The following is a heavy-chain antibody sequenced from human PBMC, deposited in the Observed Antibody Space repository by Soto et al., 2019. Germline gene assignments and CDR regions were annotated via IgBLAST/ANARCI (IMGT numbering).Heavy chain of an antibody. Sequence: GGSLRLSCAASGLTFKDYAFHRVRQAPGKGLEWVSGISWNSGSIGYADSVKGRFTISRDNAKNSLYLQMNSVRGDDTALYYCAKDRGGYYYYGMDVWGQGTTVTVSS. CDR3: AKDRGGYYYYGMDV. J-gene: IGHJ6*02. V-gene: IGHV3-9*01. D-gene: IGHD2-15*01. CDR1: GLTFKDYA. CDR2: ISWNSGSI.